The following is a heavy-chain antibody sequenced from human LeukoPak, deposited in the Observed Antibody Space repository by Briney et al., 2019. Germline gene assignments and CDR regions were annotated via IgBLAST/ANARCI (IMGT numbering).Heavy chain of an antibody. D-gene: IGHD6-6*01. CDR3: ARTGVEYSSSSAWFDP. CDR2: IYTSGST. Sequence: PSETLSLTCTVSGGSISSYYWSWIRQPPGKGLEGIGYIYTSGSTNYNPSLKSRVTISVDTSKNQFSLKLSSVTAADTAVYYCARTGVEYSSSSAWFDPWGQGTLVTVSS. V-gene: IGHV4-4*09. J-gene: IGHJ5*02. CDR1: GGSISSYY.